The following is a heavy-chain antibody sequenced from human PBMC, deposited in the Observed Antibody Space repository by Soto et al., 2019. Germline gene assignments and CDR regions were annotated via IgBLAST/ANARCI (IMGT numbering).Heavy chain of an antibody. D-gene: IGHD2-21*02. CDR1: GFTVSSNY. V-gene: IGHV3-66*01. CDR2: IYSGGTT. J-gene: IGHJ4*02. Sequence: EVQLVESGGGLVQPGGSLRLSCAASGFTVSSNYMSWVRQAPGKGLESVSFIYSGGTTYYADSVKGRFTISRDSSNSRVVLKLTGLRGGDTAVYYCARGRPGRGTDCCPIEYWGQGILVIVSS. CDR3: ARGRPGRGTDCCPIEY.